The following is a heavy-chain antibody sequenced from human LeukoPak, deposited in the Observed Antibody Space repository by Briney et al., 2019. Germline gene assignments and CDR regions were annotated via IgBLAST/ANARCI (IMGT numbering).Heavy chain of an antibody. V-gene: IGHV4-34*01. D-gene: IGHD6-6*01. CDR3: ARGGKTGYSSSSESVLDY. CDR2: INHSGST. Sequence: SETLSLTCAVYGGSFSGYNWSWIRQPPGKGLEWIGEINHSGSTNYNPSLKSRVTISVDTSKNQFSLKLSSVTAADTAVYYCARGGKTGYSSSSESVLDYWGQGTLVTVSS. J-gene: IGHJ4*02. CDR1: GGSFSGYN.